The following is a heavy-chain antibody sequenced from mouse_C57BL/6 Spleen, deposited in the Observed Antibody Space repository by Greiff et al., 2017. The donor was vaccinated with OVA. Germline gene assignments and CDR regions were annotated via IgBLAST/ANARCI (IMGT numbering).Heavy chain of an antibody. J-gene: IGHJ4*01. V-gene: IGHV1-15*01. Sequence: QVQLKESGAELVRPGASVTLSCKASGYTFTDYEMHWVKQTPVHGLEWIGAIDPETGGTAYNQKFKGKAILTADKSSSTAYMELRSLTSEDSAVYYCTRSYFYYAMDYWGQGTSVTVSS. D-gene: IGHD2-10*01. CDR3: TRSYFYYAMDY. CDR2: IDPETGGT. CDR1: GYTFTDYE.